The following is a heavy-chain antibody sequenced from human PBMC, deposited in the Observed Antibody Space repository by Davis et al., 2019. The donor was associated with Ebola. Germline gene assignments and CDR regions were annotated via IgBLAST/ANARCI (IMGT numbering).Heavy chain of an antibody. D-gene: IGHD1-26*01. CDR2: IISSTSYI. V-gene: IGHV3-21*01. Sequence: GESLKISCAASGFTFSSYNMNWVRQAPGKGLEWVSSIISSTSYIYYADSVKGRFTISRDNAKNSLYLQMNSLRDEDTAVYYCARDNVRWSSHEPFDYWGQGTLVTVSS. CDR3: ARDNVRWSSHEPFDY. J-gene: IGHJ4*02. CDR1: GFTFSSYN.